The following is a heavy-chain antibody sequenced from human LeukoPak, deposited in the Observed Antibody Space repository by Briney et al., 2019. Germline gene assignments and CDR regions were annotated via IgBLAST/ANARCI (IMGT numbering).Heavy chain of an antibody. D-gene: IGHD1-26*01. CDR3: AREGGLHSPAGI. CDR2: ISYTGNT. V-gene: IGHV4-4*08. CDR1: GGSISSFY. Sequence: PSEALSLTCTVSGGSISSFYWSWIRQSPGKGLEWIGYISYTGNTNYNPSLKSRVTISVDTSKNQFSLKLSSVTAADTAVYYCAREGGLHSPAGIWGQGTMVTVSS. J-gene: IGHJ3*02.